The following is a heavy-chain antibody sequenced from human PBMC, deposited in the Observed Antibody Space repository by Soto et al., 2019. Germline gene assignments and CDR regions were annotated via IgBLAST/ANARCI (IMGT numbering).Heavy chain of an antibody. J-gene: IGHJ4*02. Sequence: QVQLVQSGAEVKKPGSSVKVSCKASGGTFSSYTISWVRQAPGQGLEWMGRIIPILGIANYAQKFQGRVTITADKSTSTAYMELSSLRAEDRAVYYCAREEYYYGSGAVFDYWGQGTLVTVSS. CDR2: IIPILGIA. CDR3: AREEYYYGSGAVFDY. D-gene: IGHD3-10*01. CDR1: GGTFSSYT. V-gene: IGHV1-69*08.